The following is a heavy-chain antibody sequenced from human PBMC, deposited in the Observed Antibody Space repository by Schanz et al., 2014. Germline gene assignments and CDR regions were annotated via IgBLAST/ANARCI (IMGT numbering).Heavy chain of an antibody. Sequence: VQLVESGGGVVQPGRSLRLSCAASGFSFSTYGMHWVRQAPGKGLEWVSIVSHDGFTKHYADSVRGRFTLSRDNSKNTVYLQMNSLRAEDTALYFCATDYSGGGCHIWGQGTMVTVSS. V-gene: IGHV3-30*19. D-gene: IGHD6-19*01. CDR1: GFSFSTYG. CDR3: ATDYSGGGCHI. J-gene: IGHJ3*02. CDR2: VSHDGFTK.